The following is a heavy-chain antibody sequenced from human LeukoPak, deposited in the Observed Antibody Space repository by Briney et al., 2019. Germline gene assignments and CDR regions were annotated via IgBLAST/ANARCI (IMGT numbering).Heavy chain of an antibody. CDR2: IRYDGSNK. D-gene: IGHD5-12*01. J-gene: IGHJ6*03. CDR3: AKEWGYSGYDYYYYMDV. V-gene: IGHV3-30*02. CDR1: GFTFSSYG. Sequence: GGSLRLSCAASGFTFSSYGMHWVRQAPGKGLEWVAFIRYDGSNKYYADSAKGRFTISRDNSKNTLYLQMNSLRAEDTAAYYCAKEWGYSGYDYYYYMDVWGKGTTVTVSS.